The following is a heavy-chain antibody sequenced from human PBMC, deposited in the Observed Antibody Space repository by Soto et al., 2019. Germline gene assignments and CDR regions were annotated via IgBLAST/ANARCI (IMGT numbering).Heavy chain of an antibody. J-gene: IGHJ6*02. CDR3: AKGGGVTIVGVVITPYYYGMDV. CDR2: ISGSGGST. V-gene: IGHV3-23*01. Sequence: EVQLLESGGGLVQPGGSLRLSCAASGFTFSSYAMSWVRQAPGKGLEWVSAISGSGGSTYYADSVKGRFTISRDNSKNSLYLQMSSLRAEDTAVYYCAKGGGVTIVGVVITPYYYGMDVWGQGTTVTVSS. CDR1: GFTFSSYA. D-gene: IGHD3-3*01.